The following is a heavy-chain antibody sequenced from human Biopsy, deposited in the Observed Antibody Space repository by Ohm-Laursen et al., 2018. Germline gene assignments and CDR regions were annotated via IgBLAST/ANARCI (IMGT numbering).Heavy chain of an antibody. CDR3: ARGEGSSWFDP. Sequence: SSVKVSCNASGDSFSSYAIGWGRQAPGQGLEWMGGIIPIPNVATYAQKFQGRITITADESTSTAYMELSSLTSDDTAVYFCARGEGSSWFDPWGHGTLVTVSS. J-gene: IGHJ5*02. D-gene: IGHD1-26*01. CDR2: IIPIPNVA. CDR1: GDSFSSYA. V-gene: IGHV1-69*01.